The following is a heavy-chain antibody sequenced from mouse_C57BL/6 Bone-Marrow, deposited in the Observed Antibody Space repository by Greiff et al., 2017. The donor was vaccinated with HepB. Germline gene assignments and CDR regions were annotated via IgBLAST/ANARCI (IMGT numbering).Heavy chain of an antibody. CDR2: IWRGGST. CDR3: AKTPRYDYDRGYYAMDY. J-gene: IGHJ4*01. V-gene: IGHV2-5*01. Sequence: QVQLQQSGPGLVQPSQSLSITCTVSGFSLTSYGVHWVRQSPGKGLEWLGVIWRGGSTDYNAAFMSRLSITKDNSKSQVFFKMNSLQADDTAIYYCAKTPRYDYDRGYYAMDYWGQGTSVTVSS. CDR1: GFSLTSYG. D-gene: IGHD2-4*01.